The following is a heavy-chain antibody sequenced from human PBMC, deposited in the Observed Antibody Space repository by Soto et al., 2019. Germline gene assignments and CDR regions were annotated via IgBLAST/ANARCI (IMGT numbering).Heavy chain of an antibody. J-gene: IGHJ5*02. CDR1: GGSISSSSYY. CDR3: ARSTGGYCYGLGWCVP. D-gene: IGHD5-18*01. Sequence: QLQLQESGPGLVKPSETVSLTCTVSGGSISSSSYYWGWIRQPPGKGLEWIGSIDHRGSTYYNPSLKSRLTLSVDTSKKQVSLVLRSVTAADTAVYCCARSTGGYCYGLGWCVPWGQGTLVTVSS. CDR2: IDHRGST. V-gene: IGHV4-39*01.